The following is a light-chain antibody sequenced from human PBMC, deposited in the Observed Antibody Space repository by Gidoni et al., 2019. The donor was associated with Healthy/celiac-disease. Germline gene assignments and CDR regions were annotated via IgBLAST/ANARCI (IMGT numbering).Light chain of an antibody. Sequence: EIVMTQSPPTLSLSPVERGTLSCRASQSVSSSYLTWYQQKPGQAPRLLIEGASTRATGIPARFSGSGSGTDFTLTISSLQPEDFAVYYCQQDYNLPPWTFGQGTKVEIK. CDR1: QSVSSSY. J-gene: IGKJ1*01. CDR2: GAS. CDR3: QQDYNLPPWT. V-gene: IGKV3D-7*01.